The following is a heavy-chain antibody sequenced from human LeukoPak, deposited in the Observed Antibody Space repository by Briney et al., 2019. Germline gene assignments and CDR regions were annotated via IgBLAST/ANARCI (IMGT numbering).Heavy chain of an antibody. CDR3: ASRRFGSYASLAEYFQH. V-gene: IGHV1-8*01. CDR1: GYTFTSYD. CDR2: MNLNSGNT. Sequence: ASVKVSCKASGYTFTSYDINWVRQATGQGLEWMGWMNLNSGNTGYAQKFQGRVTMARNTSISTAYMELSSLRSEDTAVCYCASRRFGSYASLAEYFQHWGQGTLVTVSS. J-gene: IGHJ1*01. D-gene: IGHD1-26*01.